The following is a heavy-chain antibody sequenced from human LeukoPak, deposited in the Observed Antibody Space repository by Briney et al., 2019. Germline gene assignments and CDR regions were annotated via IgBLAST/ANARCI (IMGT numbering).Heavy chain of an antibody. CDR3: ARGGSGYFDY. D-gene: IGHD2-15*01. CDR2: ISYSGST. V-gene: IGHV4-59*01. J-gene: IGHJ4*02. Sequence: SETLSLTCTVSGGSISSYYWSWIRQPSGKGLEWTGYISYSGSTNYNPSLKSRVTISVDASKNQFSLKLTSVTAADTAVYYCARGGSGYFDYWGQGTLVTVSS. CDR1: GGSISSYY.